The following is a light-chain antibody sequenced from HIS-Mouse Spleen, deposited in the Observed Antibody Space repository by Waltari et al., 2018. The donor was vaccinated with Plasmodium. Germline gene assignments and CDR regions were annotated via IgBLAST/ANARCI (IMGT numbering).Light chain of an antibody. J-gene: IGKJ1*01. CDR3: QQSYSTWT. CDR2: TAS. Sequence: DIQMTQSPSSLSASVGDRVPITCRASQSISNYFNWYQQKPGKAPKFLIYTASTLQSGVPSRFSGSGSGTDFTLTISSLQPEDFATYYCQQSYSTWTFGQGTKVEIK. V-gene: IGKV1-39*01. CDR1: QSISNY.